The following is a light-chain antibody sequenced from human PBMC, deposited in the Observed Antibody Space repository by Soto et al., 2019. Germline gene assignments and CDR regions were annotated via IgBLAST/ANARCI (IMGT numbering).Light chain of an antibody. V-gene: IGKV1-5*01. J-gene: IGKJ1*01. Sequence: IQITQSPSTLSASIGDRVTITCRASQSVRRWLAWFQQKPGKAPRVLIYDASTLENGVPSTFSGSGYGTEFTLTISSLQPDDFAIYYCQEYNTYSRTFGQGSKV. CDR1: QSVRRW. CDR3: QEYNTYSRT. CDR2: DAS.